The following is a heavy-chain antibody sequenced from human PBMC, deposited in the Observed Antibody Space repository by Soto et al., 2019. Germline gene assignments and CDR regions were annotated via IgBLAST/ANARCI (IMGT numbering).Heavy chain of an antibody. CDR1: GDSFTGYY. J-gene: IGHJ6*04. Sequence: GASVKVSCKASGDSFTGYYIHWVRQAPGQGLEWMGWINPNSGGANYAQKFQGRVTMTRDTSTTTAYMELSRLRSNDTAVFYCARSSALTISGVGGMDVSCYGRTFTVSS. D-gene: IGHD3-3*01. CDR2: INPNSGGA. CDR3: ARSSALTISGVGGMDV. V-gene: IGHV1-2*02.